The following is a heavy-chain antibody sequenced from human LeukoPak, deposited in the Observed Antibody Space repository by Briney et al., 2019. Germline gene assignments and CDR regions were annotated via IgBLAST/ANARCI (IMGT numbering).Heavy chain of an antibody. CDR1: GGSISSYY. Sequence: SETLSLTCTVSGGSISSYYWSWIRQPPGKGLEWIGYIYYSGSTNYNPSLKSRVTISVDTSKNQFSLKLSSVTAADTAEYYCAREGGSAYYYDSSGYPTAPHAFDIWGQGTMVTVSS. J-gene: IGHJ3*02. CDR3: AREGGSAYYYDSSGYPTAPHAFDI. V-gene: IGHV4-59*01. CDR2: IYYSGST. D-gene: IGHD3-22*01.